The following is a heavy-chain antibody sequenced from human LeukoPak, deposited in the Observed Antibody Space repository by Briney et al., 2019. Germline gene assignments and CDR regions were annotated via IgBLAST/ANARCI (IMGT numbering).Heavy chain of an antibody. CDR3: ARTGYNYGTPLND. Sequence: GGSLRLSCAASGFTFSSYAMSWVRQAPGKGLEWVSGISHLDGSTHYADSLKGRFTISRDNSKNTLYLQMNSLRAEDTAVYYCARTGYNYGTPLNDWGQGTLVTVSX. CDR1: GFTFSSYA. D-gene: IGHD5-18*01. V-gene: IGHV3-23*01. J-gene: IGHJ4*02. CDR2: ISHLDGST.